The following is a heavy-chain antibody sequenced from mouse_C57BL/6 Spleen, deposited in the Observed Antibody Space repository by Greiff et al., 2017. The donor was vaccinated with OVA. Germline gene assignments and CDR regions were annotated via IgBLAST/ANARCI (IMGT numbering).Heavy chain of an antibody. Sequence: EVQLQESGGGLVKPGGSLKLSCAASGFTFSSYAMSWVRQTPEKRLEWVATISDGGSYTYYPDNVKGRFTISRDNAKNNLYLQMSHLKSEDTAMYYCAREVPQDYGSSYYAMDYWGQGTSVTVSS. V-gene: IGHV5-4*01. CDR3: AREVPQDYGSSYYAMDY. CDR1: GFTFSSYA. CDR2: ISDGGSYT. J-gene: IGHJ4*01. D-gene: IGHD1-1*01.